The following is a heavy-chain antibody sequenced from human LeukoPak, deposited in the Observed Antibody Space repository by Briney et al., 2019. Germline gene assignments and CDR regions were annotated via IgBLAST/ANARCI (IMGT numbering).Heavy chain of an antibody. Sequence: GRSLRLSCAASGFTFDDYAMHWVRQAPGKGLEWVSGISWNSGSIGYADSVKGRFTISRDNAKNSLYLQMNSLRAEDTAVYYCARGANYWGQGTLVTVSS. CDR2: ISWNSGSI. CDR3: ARGANY. J-gene: IGHJ4*02. V-gene: IGHV3-9*01. CDR1: GFTFDDYA.